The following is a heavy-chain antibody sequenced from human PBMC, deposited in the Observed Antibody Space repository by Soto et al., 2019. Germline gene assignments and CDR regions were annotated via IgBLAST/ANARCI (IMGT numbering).Heavy chain of an antibody. Sequence: QLQLQESGSGPVKPAQTLSLTCAVSGGSISRGGYSWSWIRQQPVQGLEWIGYIYPRGSTYYNPSPNSRVTISVDRSKNQLSLKRSSVTAADTAVYSCATDNHDFWSGHFDYWCQGTLVTVSS. CDR3: ATDNHDFWSGHFDY. V-gene: IGHV4-30-2*01. CDR1: GGSISRGGYS. J-gene: IGHJ4*02. D-gene: IGHD3-3*01. CDR2: IYPRGST.